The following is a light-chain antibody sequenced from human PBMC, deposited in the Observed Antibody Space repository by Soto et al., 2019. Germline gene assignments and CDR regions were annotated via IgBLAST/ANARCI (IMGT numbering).Light chain of an antibody. CDR1: QTVRNNY. Sequence: EFVLTQSPGTLSLSPGERATLSCRASQTVRNNYLAWYQQKPGRAPRLLIYDASSRATGIPDRFSGGGSGTDFTLTISRLEPEDFAVYYCQQYAGSFGGGTKVDIK. CDR3: QQYAGS. V-gene: IGKV3-20*01. CDR2: DAS. J-gene: IGKJ4*02.